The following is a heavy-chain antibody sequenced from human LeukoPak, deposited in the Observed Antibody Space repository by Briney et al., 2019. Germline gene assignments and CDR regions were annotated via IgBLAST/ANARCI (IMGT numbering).Heavy chain of an antibody. CDR2: INHSGST. CDR1: GGSFSGYY. V-gene: IGHV4-34*01. J-gene: IGHJ4*02. Sequence: PSETLSLTCAVYGGSFSGYYWSWIRQPPGKGLEWIGEINHSGSTNYNPSLKSRVTISVDMSKNQFSLKLSSVTAADTAVYYCARVYDSSGYPGVDYWGQGTLVTVSS. D-gene: IGHD3-22*01. CDR3: ARVYDSSGYPGVDY.